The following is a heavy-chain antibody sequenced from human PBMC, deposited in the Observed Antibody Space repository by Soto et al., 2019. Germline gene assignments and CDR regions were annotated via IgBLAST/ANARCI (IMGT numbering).Heavy chain of an antibody. CDR1: GGSIGSYY. V-gene: IGHV4-59*12. Sequence: SETLSLTCTVSGGSIGSYYWSWIRQPPGKGLEWIRYIYYSGSTNYNPSLKSRVTISVDRSKNQFSLKLSSVTAADTAVYYCAAGGGLPRYYWGQGTLVTVSS. CDR2: IYYSGST. CDR3: AAGGGLPRYY. J-gene: IGHJ4*02. D-gene: IGHD5-12*01.